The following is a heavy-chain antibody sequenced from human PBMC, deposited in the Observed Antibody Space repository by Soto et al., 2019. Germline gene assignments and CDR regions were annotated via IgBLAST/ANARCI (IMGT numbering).Heavy chain of an antibody. V-gene: IGHV3-23*01. J-gene: IGHJ4*02. Sequence: GGSLRLSCAASGFTFNTYAMSWVRQAPGKGLEWVSGVSGSGDRTHYADSVKGRFAISRDNSKNTLSLQMNSLRAEDTAVYYCAKASTYEYVWGSYRYYFDYWGQGTVVTVSS. CDR2: VSGSGDRT. D-gene: IGHD3-16*02. CDR3: AKASTYEYVWGSYRYYFDY. CDR1: GFTFNTYA.